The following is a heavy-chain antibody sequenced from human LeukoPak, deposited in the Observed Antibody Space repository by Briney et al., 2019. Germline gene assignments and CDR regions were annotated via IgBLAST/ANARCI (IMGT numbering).Heavy chain of an antibody. Sequence: GASVKVSRKASGYTFTGYYMHWVRQGPGQGLEWMGWINPNSGDTNYVQKFRGRVTMTRDTSIATVYMELSRLGFDDTALYYCARGGYDGYSFDYWGQGTLVTVSS. CDR1: GYTFTGYY. V-gene: IGHV1-2*02. D-gene: IGHD5-12*01. CDR3: ARGGYDGYSFDY. CDR2: INPNSGDT. J-gene: IGHJ4*02.